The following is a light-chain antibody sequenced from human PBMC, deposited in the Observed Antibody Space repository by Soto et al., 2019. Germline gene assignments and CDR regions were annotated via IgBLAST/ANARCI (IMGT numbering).Light chain of an antibody. CDR1: QSVSSY. CDR3: QQRSNWPRT. Sequence: EIVLTQSPATLSLSPGESATLSCRASQSVSSYLAWYQQKPGQAPRLLIYDASNRATGIPARFSGSGSGTDFTLPISSLAPEDFAIYYCQQRSNWPRTFGQGTKVEIK. J-gene: IGKJ1*01. CDR2: DAS. V-gene: IGKV3-11*01.